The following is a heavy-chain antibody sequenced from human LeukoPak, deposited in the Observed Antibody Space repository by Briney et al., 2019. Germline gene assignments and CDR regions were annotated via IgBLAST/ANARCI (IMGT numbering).Heavy chain of an antibody. D-gene: IGHD3-22*01. J-gene: IGHJ4*02. CDR3: AREAYDSSGYYYVFDH. CDR2: IYYSGST. V-gene: IGHV4-59*01. Sequence: SETLSLTCTVSGGSISSYYWSWIRQPPGKGLEWIGYIYYSGSTNYNPSLKSRVTISVDTSKNQFSLKLSSVTAADTAVYYCAREAYDSSGYYYVFDHWGQGTLVTVSS. CDR1: GGSISSYY.